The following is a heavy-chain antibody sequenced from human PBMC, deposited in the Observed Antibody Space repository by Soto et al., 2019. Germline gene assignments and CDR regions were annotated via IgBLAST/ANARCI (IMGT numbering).Heavy chain of an antibody. D-gene: IGHD6-19*01. CDR3: ASSSSGWYGLPDY. CDR2: INAGNGNT. Sequence: QVQLVQSGAEVKKPGASVKVSCKASGYTFTSYAMHWVRQAPGQRLEWMGWINAGNGNTKYSQKFQGRVTITRDTAASTAYMELSSLRAEDTAVDYWASSSSGWYGLPDYWGQGTLVTVSS. CDR1: GYTFTSYA. J-gene: IGHJ4*02. V-gene: IGHV1-3*01.